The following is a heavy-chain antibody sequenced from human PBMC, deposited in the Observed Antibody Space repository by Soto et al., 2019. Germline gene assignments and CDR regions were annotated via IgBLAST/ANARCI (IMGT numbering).Heavy chain of an antibody. CDR3: AREPLYYYYYYGMDV. V-gene: IGHV4-34*01. Sequence: SETLSLTCAVYGGSFSGYYWIWIRQPPGKGLEWIGEINHSGSTNYNPSLKSRVTISVDTSKNQFSLKLSSVTAADTAVYYCAREPLYYYYYYGMDVWGQGTTVTVSS. J-gene: IGHJ6*02. CDR2: INHSGST. CDR1: GGSFSGYY.